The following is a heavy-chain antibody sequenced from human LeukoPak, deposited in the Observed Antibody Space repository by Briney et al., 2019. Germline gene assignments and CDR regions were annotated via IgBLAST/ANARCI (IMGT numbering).Heavy chain of an antibody. V-gene: IGHV3-7*01. CDR2: TKHDGREKKEGSEK. Sequence: GRSLRPSCAASGFTFSQYWMSWVRQVQGEGRGWEANTKHDGREKKEGSEKNYVDSVKGRFTISRDNAKNSLYLQMNSLRAEDTAVYYCARSGRGVDSFYFYMDVWGKGTTVTVSS. CDR3: ARSGRGVDSFYFYMDV. CDR1: GFTFSQYW. D-gene: IGHD3-10*01. J-gene: IGHJ6*03.